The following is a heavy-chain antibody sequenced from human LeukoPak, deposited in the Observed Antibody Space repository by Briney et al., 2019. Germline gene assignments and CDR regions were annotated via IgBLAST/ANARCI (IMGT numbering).Heavy chain of an antibody. V-gene: IGHV3-23*01. CDR2: ISGSGGST. J-gene: IGHJ3*02. D-gene: IGHD3-10*01. CDR3: AKGRTRGVTIDAFDI. CDR1: GFTVSSNY. Sequence: PGGSLRLSCAASGFTVSSNYMSWVRQAPGKGLEWVSAISGSGGSTYYADSVKGRFTISRDNSKNTLYLQMNSLRAEDTAVYYCAKGRTRGVTIDAFDIWGQGTMVTVSS.